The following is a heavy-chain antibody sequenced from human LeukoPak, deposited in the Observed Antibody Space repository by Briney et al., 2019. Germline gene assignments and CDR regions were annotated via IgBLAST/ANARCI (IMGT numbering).Heavy chain of an antibody. CDR2: INPSDGNT. D-gene: IGHD2-21*02. CDR1: GYTFTNYY. J-gene: IGHJ4*02. V-gene: IGHV1-46*01. CDR3: ARDLGGDSH. Sequence: ASVKVSCKASGYTFTNYYLHWVRQAPGQGLEWMGIINPSDGNTGYAQKFQGRVTMTRDTSTSTVYMELSSLRSEDTAVYYCARDLGGDSHWGQGTLVTVSS.